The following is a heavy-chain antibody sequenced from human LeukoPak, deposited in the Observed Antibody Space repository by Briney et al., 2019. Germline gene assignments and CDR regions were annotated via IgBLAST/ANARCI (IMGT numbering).Heavy chain of an antibody. CDR1: GYTFTSYG. D-gene: IGHD2-8*01. Sequence: ASVKVSCKASGYTFTSYGISWVRQAPGQGLEWMGWISAYNGNTNYAQKLQGRVTMTTDTSTSTAYMELRSLRSDDTAVYYCARVNIVLMVYDYYFDYWGQGTLVTVSS. V-gene: IGHV1-18*01. CDR3: ARVNIVLMVYDYYFDY. J-gene: IGHJ4*02. CDR2: ISAYNGNT.